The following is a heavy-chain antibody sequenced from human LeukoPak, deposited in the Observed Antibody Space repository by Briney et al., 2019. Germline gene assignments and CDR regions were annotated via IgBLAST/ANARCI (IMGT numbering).Heavy chain of an antibody. V-gene: IGHV3-23*01. J-gene: IGHJ4*02. CDR1: GLPLSSYA. Sequence: GGSLSLSCALSGLPLSSYAMSWVREAPGKGRKWVTAFSGSGGSTYYADSLKGRFTISRDNSKNTLYLQMNSLQAEDTAVYYWARPGLVVVVAATYLDYWGQGTLVTVSS. CDR3: ARPGLVVVVAATYLDY. D-gene: IGHD2-15*01. CDR2: FSGSGGST.